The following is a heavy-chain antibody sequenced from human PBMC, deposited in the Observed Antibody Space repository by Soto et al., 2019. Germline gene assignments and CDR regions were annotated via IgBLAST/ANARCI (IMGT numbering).Heavy chain of an antibody. V-gene: IGHV1-18*01. CDR1: GYTFTSYG. J-gene: IGHJ5*02. CDR2: ISAYNGNT. Sequence: QVKLVQSGAEVKKPGVSVKVSCKASGYTFTSYGISWVRQAPGQGLEWMGWISAYNGNTNYGQKLQGRVSKTTDPPTRTAYMELRSLRSDDTAVYYCARENYGDYSIWFDPWGQGTLVTGSS. D-gene: IGHD4-17*01. CDR3: ARENYGDYSIWFDP.